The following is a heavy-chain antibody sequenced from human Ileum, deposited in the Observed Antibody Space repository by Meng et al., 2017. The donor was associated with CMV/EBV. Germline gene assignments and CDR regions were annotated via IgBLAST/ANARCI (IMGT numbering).Heavy chain of an antibody. Sequence: GESLKISCAASGFTFSDYYMSWIRQAPGKGLEWVSYISSSGSTIYYADSVKGRFTISRDNAKNSLYLQMNSLRAEDTAVYYCASYRYGTKDGHVLAWGQGTLVTVSS. CDR3: ASYRYGTKDGHVLA. J-gene: IGHJ5*02. CDR2: ISSSGSTI. V-gene: IGHV3-11*04. D-gene: IGHD1-1*01. CDR1: GFTFSDYY.